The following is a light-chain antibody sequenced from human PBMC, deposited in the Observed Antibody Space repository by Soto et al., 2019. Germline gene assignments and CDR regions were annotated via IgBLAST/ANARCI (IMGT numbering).Light chain of an antibody. Sequence: EIVLTQSPATLSLSPGERATLSCRASQSINGYLAWYQHKPGQAPRLLIDDASNRATGIPARFSGSGSGTDSTLTISRLEPDDFAVYYCQQYGNSLTFGGGTKVDI. CDR3: QQYGNSLT. CDR2: DAS. CDR1: QSINGY. J-gene: IGKJ4*01. V-gene: IGKV3-11*01.